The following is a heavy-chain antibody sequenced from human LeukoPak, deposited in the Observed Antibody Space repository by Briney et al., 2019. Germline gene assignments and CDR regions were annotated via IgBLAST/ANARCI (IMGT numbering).Heavy chain of an antibody. J-gene: IGHJ3*02. Sequence: GGSLRLSCAASGFTFSNYWMHWVRQAPGKGLVWVSRINSDGSTTNYADSVKGRFTISRDNAKNTLFLQMNSLRAEDTAVYYCAQDLSIHDAFDIWGQGTMVTVSS. CDR2: INSDGSTT. CDR3: AQDLSIHDAFDI. V-gene: IGHV3-74*01. CDR1: GFTFSNYW. D-gene: IGHD2-2*01.